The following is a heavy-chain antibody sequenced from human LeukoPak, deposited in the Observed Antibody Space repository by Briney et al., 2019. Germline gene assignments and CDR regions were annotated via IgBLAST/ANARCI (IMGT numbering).Heavy chain of an antibody. CDR3: ARNYYDSTGYLPGLFDY. J-gene: IGHJ4*02. V-gene: IGHV4-61*01. Sequence: SETLSLTCTVSGASVSSVFYYWSWVRQPPGRGLEWIGYIYYSGSTNYNPSLKSRVTILVDTSKNQFSLRLSSVTAADTAVYYCARNYYDSTGYLPGLFDYWSQGTLVTVSS. D-gene: IGHD3-22*01. CDR2: IYYSGST. CDR1: GASVSSVFYY.